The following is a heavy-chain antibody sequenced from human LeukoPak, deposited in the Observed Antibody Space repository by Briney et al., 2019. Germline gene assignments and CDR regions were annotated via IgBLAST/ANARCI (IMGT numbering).Heavy chain of an antibody. D-gene: IGHD6-13*01. V-gene: IGHV3-21*01. CDR1: GFTFSNYN. Sequence: GGSLRLSCAASGFTFSNYNMNWVRQTPGKGLEWISSITSSSTYIYYADSVQGRFTISRDNAKNSLSLQMNSLRVEDTAVYYCAREPASSWRKLDYWGQGTLVTVSS. J-gene: IGHJ4*02. CDR2: ITSSSTYI. CDR3: AREPASSWRKLDY.